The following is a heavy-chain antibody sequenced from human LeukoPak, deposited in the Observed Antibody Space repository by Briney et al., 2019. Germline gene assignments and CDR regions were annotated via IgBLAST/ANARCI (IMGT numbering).Heavy chain of an antibody. CDR1: GFTFSSYW. Sequence: GGSLRLSCAASGFTFSSYWMHWVRQAPGKGLVWVSRINSDGSSRSYADSVKGRFTISRDNAKNTLYLQMNSLRAEDTAVYYCARVQSYYDFWRQENWFDPWGQGTLVTVSS. V-gene: IGHV3-74*01. CDR2: INSDGSSR. J-gene: IGHJ5*02. CDR3: ARVQSYYDFWRQENWFDP. D-gene: IGHD3-3*01.